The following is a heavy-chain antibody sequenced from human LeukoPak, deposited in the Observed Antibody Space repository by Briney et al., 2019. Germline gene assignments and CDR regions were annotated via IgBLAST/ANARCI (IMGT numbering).Heavy chain of an antibody. V-gene: IGHV3-30*18. CDR2: ISYDGSNK. Sequence: GGSLRLSCAASGFTFSSYGMHWVRQAPGKGLEWVAVISYDGSNKYYADSVKGRFTISRDNSKNTLYLQMNSLRAEDTAVYYCAKVTAVAGTAGYNWFDPRGQGTLVTVSS. CDR3: AKVTAVAGTAGYNWFDP. CDR1: GFTFSSYG. D-gene: IGHD6-19*01. J-gene: IGHJ5*02.